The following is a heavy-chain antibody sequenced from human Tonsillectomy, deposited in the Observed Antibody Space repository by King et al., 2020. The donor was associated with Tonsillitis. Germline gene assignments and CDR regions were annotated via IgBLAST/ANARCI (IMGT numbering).Heavy chain of an antibody. V-gene: IGHV4-59*08. CDR2: IYYSGST. D-gene: IGHD3-16*01. J-gene: IGHJ5*02. CDR1: GGSISSYY. CDR3: ARPGWGDGGEKNWFDP. Sequence: VQLQESGPGLVKPSETLSLTCTVSGGSISSYYWSWIRQPPGKGLEWIGYIYYSGSTNYNPSLKSRVTISVDTSKNQFSLKLSSVTAADTAVYYCARPGWGDGGEKNWFDPWGQGTLVTVSS.